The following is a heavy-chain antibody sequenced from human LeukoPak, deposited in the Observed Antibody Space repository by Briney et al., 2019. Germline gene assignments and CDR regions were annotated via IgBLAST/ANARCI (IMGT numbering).Heavy chain of an antibody. Sequence: GGSLRLSCSASGITFSDYDMNWVRQAPGKGQEWVSSISYLSSHVYYGDSVKGRFSISRDNAENSLYLQMNSLGAEDTAIYYCGRAFPPLRTSSAGDLWGQGILVTVSS. J-gene: IGHJ4*02. CDR2: ISYLSSHV. CDR1: GITFSDYD. V-gene: IGHV3-21*01. D-gene: IGHD3-16*01. CDR3: GRAFPPLRTSSAGDL.